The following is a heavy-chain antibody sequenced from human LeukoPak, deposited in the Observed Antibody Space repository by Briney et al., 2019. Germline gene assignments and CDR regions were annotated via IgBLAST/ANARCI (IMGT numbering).Heavy chain of an antibody. J-gene: IGHJ3*02. V-gene: IGHV4-38-2*01. CDR3: ARATEFFDSSGYDPASAYDI. Sequence: SETLSLTRAVTAYSISRAYYWGGTRRPPGRGREGIGNIYQNGNNFYKQSLNRRVTISVDTSKNKLSLKLGPVTAPDTAAYFCARATEFFDSSGYDPASAYDIWGQGTMVTVSS. CDR1: AYSISRAYY. D-gene: IGHD3-22*01. CDR2: IYQNGNN.